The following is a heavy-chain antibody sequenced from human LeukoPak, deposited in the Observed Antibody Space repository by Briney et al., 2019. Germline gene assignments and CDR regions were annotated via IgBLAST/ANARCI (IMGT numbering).Heavy chain of an antibody. CDR3: ARGRNIEMTTMSGGSDY. J-gene: IGHJ4*02. D-gene: IGHD5-24*01. CDR2: LNPNSGDT. CDR1: GYTFTDYY. Sequence: ASVKVSFKASGYTFTDYYMHWVRQAPGQGLEWMGWLNPNSGDTNYAQKFQGRVSMTRDSSISTAYMDLSDLRSDDTAVYSWARGRNIEMTTMSGGSDYWGQGTLVTVSS. V-gene: IGHV1-2*02.